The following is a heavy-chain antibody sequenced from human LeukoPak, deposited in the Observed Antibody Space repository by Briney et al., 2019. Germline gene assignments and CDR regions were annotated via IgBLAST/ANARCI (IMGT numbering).Heavy chain of an antibody. J-gene: IGHJ4*02. CDR3: AGDKTTGGWYEFDY. Sequence: GGSLRLSCAGSGFTFSAYAMSWVRQAPGKGLEWVSATSDSGGGTYYADSVKGRFTISRDNSKTTVSLQMNSLRAEDTAVYYCAGDKTTGGWYEFDYWGQGTLVTVSS. CDR2: TSDSGGGT. D-gene: IGHD6-19*01. V-gene: IGHV3-23*01. CDR1: GFTFSAYA.